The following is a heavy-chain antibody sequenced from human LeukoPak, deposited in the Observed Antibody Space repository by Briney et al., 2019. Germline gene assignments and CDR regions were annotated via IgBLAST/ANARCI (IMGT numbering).Heavy chain of an antibody. V-gene: IGHV1-18*01. D-gene: IGHD5-18*01. CDR1: GYTFTSYA. J-gene: IGHJ4*02. CDR2: INTYNADA. Sequence: ASVKVSCKASGYTFTSYAISWVRQAPGQGLEWLGWINTYNADAKYPQKLQGRVTLTTDTSTSTAYMELSSLRSEDTAVYYCARDRDTAYDFDYWGQGTLVTVSS. CDR3: ARDRDTAYDFDY.